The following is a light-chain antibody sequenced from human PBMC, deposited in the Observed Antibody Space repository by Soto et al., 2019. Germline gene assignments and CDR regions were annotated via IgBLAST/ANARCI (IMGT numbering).Light chain of an antibody. V-gene: IGKV3D-20*02. CDR1: QSVSRNY. CDR3: QQRSSWPIT. CDR2: GAS. Sequence: LVLTQSPRTLSLSPGERDALXFRASQSVSRNYLAWYQQKPGQAPRLLIYGASNRATGIPARFSGSGSGTDFTLTISSLEPEDFAVYYCQQRSSWPITFGQGTRLEI. J-gene: IGKJ5*01.